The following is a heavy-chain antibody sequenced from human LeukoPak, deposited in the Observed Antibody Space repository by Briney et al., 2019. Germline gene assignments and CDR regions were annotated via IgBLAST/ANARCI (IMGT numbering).Heavy chain of an antibody. CDR1: GYTFTSYD. D-gene: IGHD6-13*01. J-gene: IGHJ4*02. Sequence: ASVKVSCKASGYTFTSYDINWVRQAPGQGLEWMGWINPNSGDTGYAQRFQGRVTMTRDTSIRTIYMEIYMELTGLRFDDTALYYCARWDGYSSSPDYWGQGTLVTVSS. CDR2: INPNSGDT. V-gene: IGHV1-2*02. CDR3: ARWDGYSSSPDY.